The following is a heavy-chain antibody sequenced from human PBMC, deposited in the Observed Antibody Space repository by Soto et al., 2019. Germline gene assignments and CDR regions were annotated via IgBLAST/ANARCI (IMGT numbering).Heavy chain of an antibody. CDR3: AREDSIIIPAVSDF. J-gene: IGHJ4*02. CDR1: GFTFSSYE. Sequence: GGSLRLSCAASGFTFSSYEMNWVRQAPGKGLEWVSYISSSGSTIYYADSVKGRFTISRDNAKNSVSLQMNSLRAEDTAVYYCAREDSIIIPAVSDFWGQGTLGTVSA. V-gene: IGHV3-48*03. D-gene: IGHD2-2*01. CDR2: ISSSGSTI.